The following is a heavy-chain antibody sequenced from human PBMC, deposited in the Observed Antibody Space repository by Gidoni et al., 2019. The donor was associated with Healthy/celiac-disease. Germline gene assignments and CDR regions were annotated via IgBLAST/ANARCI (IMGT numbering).Heavy chain of an antibody. V-gene: IGHV3-23*01. D-gene: IGHD3-3*01. Sequence: EVQLLESGGGLVQPGGSLRLSCAPSGFTVSRSAMSWVRQGPGKGLELVSAISGSGGSTYYADSVKGRFTISRDNSKNTLYLQMNSLRAEDTAVYYCANGDFWSGYYWQNAFDIWGQGTMVTVSS. CDR2: ISGSGGST. J-gene: IGHJ3*02. CDR1: GFTVSRSA. CDR3: ANGDFWSGYYWQNAFDI.